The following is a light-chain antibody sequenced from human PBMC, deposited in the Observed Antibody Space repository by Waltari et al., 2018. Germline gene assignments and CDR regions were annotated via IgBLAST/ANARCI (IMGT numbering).Light chain of an antibody. V-gene: IGKV3-15*01. CDR1: QSVRSN. CDR2: DAS. Sequence: EIVMTQSPATLSVSPGERASLSFRASQSVRSNLAWYQQKPGQAPRLLIYDASTRATGVPARFSGSGSGTEFTLTISSLQSEDFAVYYCQQYNSWPLTFGGGTKVEIK. J-gene: IGKJ4*01. CDR3: QQYNSWPLT.